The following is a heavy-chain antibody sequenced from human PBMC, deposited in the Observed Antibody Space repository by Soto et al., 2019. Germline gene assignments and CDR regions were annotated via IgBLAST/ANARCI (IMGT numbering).Heavy chain of an antibody. CDR3: AKGGDGYKYFDY. V-gene: IGHV1-3*01. D-gene: IGHD5-12*01. J-gene: IGHJ4*02. CDR2: INAGNGNT. Sequence: ASVKVSCKASGYTFTSYAMHWVRQAPGQRLEWMGWINAGNGNTKYSQKFQGRFTISRDNSKNTLYLQMNSLRAEDTAVYYCAKGGDGYKYFDYWGQGTLVTVSS. CDR1: GYTFTSYA.